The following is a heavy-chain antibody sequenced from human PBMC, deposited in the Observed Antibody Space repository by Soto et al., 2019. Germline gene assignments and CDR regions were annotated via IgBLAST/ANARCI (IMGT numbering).Heavy chain of an antibody. CDR3: ARVTRDYYYGMDV. Sequence: QVQLQESGPGLVKPSETLSLTCTVSGGSVSSGSYYWSWIRQPPGKGLEWIGYIYYSGSTNYNPSLKSRVTISVDTSKNQFSLKLSSVTAADTAVYYCARVTRDYYYGMDVWGQGTTVTVSS. J-gene: IGHJ6*02. CDR2: IYYSGST. CDR1: GGSVSSGSYY. V-gene: IGHV4-61*01.